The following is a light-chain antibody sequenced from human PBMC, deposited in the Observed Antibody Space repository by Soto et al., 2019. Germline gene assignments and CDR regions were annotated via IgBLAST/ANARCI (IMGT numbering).Light chain of an antibody. J-gene: IGLJ3*02. CDR3: SSFTTTNTWV. V-gene: IGLV2-14*01. CDR2: EVT. CDR1: SSDVAGYNH. Sequence: QSVLTQPASVSGSPGQSITISCTGTSSDVAGYNHVSWYQHHPGKAPKLMIYEVTKRPSGVSNRFSGSKSGDTASLTISGLQAEDEADYYCSSFTTTNTWVFGGGTKVTVL.